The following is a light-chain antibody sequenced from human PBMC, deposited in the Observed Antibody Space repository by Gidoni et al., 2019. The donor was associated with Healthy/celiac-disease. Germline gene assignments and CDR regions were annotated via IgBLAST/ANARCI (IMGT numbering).Light chain of an antibody. Sequence: IQMTHTPSSLSASVGDRVTITCRASQSISSYLHWYQQKPGKAPTLLIYAASSLQSGIPARFSGSGSGTDFTLTISSLQPEDFAAYYCQQSYSTPPTFGQGTKVEIK. CDR3: QQSYSTPPT. CDR2: AAS. CDR1: QSISSY. V-gene: IGKV1-39*01. J-gene: IGKJ1*01.